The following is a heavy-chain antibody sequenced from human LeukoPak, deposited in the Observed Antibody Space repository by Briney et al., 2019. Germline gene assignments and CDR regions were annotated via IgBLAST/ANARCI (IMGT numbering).Heavy chain of an antibody. J-gene: IGHJ4*02. CDR1: GFTFSSYS. CDR2: ISSSSSYI. CDR3: ARVQLSGYSSSEWDY. Sequence: PGGSLRLSCAASGFTFSSYSMNWVRQAPGKGLEWVSSISSSSSYIYYADSVKGRFTISRDNAKSSLYLQMNSLRAEDTAVYYCARVQLSGYSSSEWDYWGQGTLVTVSS. V-gene: IGHV3-21*01. D-gene: IGHD6-13*01.